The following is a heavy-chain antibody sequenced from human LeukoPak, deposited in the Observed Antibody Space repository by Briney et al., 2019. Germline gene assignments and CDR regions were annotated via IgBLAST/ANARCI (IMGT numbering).Heavy chain of an antibody. V-gene: IGHV1-69*01. D-gene: IGHD3-10*01. CDR1: GGTFSSYA. CDR3: ASRPPGDYYYYYMDV. Sequence: SVKVSCKASGGTFSSYAISWVRQAPGQGLEWMGGIIPIFGTANYAQKFQGRVTITADESTSTAYVELSSLRSEDTAVYYCASRPPGDYYYYYMDVWGKGTTVTVSS. CDR2: IIPIFGTA. J-gene: IGHJ6*03.